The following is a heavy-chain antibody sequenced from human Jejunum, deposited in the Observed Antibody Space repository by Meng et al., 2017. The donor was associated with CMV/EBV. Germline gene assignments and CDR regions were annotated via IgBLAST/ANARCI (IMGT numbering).Heavy chain of an antibody. CDR1: IFTRYT. V-gene: IGHV3-21*01. Sequence: IFTRYTMSWVRQVPGKGLEWVSSISTHSTYISYADSVKGRFTISRDNAKNSLYLQVDSLRAEDTAVYYCASGFCGSTTCYREFDYWGQGTLVTVSS. CDR2: ISTHSTYI. J-gene: IGHJ4*02. D-gene: IGHD2-2*01. CDR3: ASGFCGSTTCYREFDY.